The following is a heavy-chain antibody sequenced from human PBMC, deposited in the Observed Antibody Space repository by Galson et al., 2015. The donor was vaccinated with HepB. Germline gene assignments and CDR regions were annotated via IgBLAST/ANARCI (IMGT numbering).Heavy chain of an antibody. CDR1: GFTFSSYW. V-gene: IGHV3-7*03. CDR3: ARGAEIVVVPAAMDYYYYGMDV. D-gene: IGHD2-2*01. J-gene: IGHJ6*02. Sequence: SLRLSCAASGFTFSSYWMSWVRQAPGKGLEWVANIRQDGSEKYYVDSVKGRFTISRDNAKNSLYLQMNSLRAEDTAVYYCARGAEIVVVPAAMDYYYYGMDVWGQGTTVTVSS. CDR2: IRQDGSEK.